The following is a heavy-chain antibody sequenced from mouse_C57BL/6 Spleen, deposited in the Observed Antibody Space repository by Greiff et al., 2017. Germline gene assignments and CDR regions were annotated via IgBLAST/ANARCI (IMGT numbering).Heavy chain of an antibody. CDR3: ARGREYSNWEDAMDY. V-gene: IGHV2-2*01. CDR1: GFSLTSYG. D-gene: IGHD2-5*01. J-gene: IGHJ4*01. CDR2: IWSGGST. Sequence: VQLQQSGPGLVQPSQCLSITCTVSGFSLTSYGVHWVRQSPGKGLEWLGVIWSGGSTAYYAAFISSLSISTDNSKSQVFFKRNSLQADDAAIYYCARGREYSNWEDAMDYWGQGTSVTVSS.